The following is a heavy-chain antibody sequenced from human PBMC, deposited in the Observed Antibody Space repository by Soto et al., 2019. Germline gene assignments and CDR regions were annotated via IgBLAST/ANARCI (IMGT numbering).Heavy chain of an antibody. D-gene: IGHD1-26*01. J-gene: IGHJ4*02. CDR3: AKVFTPEQGNYFDY. Sequence: QSGGSLRLSCAASGFTFSFYAINWVRQAPGKGLEWVSAISISVDSTHYADSVKGRFTISRDNDKNTVYLEMNSLRAEDTAVYYCAKVFTPEQGNYFDYWGQGTLVTVSS. CDR2: ISISVDST. CDR1: GFTFSFYA. V-gene: IGHV3-23*01.